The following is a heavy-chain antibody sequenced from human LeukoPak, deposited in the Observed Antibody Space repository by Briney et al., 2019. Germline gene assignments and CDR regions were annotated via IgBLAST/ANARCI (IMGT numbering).Heavy chain of an antibody. CDR2: IKSKTDGETT. Sequence: PGGSLRLSCAASGFTFDYIWMSWVRQPPGKGLEWVGRIKSKTDGETTDYAAPVKGRFTLSRDDSKNTVYLQMNSLKIEDTAVYYCTRVRPYDRGCFDCWGQGTLVIVSS. D-gene: IGHD6-19*01. CDR1: GFTFDYIW. CDR3: TRVRPYDRGCFDC. V-gene: IGHV3-15*01. J-gene: IGHJ4*02.